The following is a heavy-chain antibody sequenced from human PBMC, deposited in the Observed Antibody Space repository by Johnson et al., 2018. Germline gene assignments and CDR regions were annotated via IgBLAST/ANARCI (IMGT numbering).Heavy chain of an antibody. Sequence: VQLQESGAEVKKPGESLKISCKGSGYSFTSYWIGWVRQMPGKGLEWMGIIYPGDSDTRYSPSFQGQVTISPDKSISTAYLQWSSLRAEDTAVYYWAKGRVNSGSYCQHWGQGTLVTVSS. V-gene: IGHV5-51*01. J-gene: IGHJ1*01. CDR2: IYPGDSDT. CDR3: AKGRVNSGSYCQH. CDR1: GYSFTSYW. D-gene: IGHD1-26*01.